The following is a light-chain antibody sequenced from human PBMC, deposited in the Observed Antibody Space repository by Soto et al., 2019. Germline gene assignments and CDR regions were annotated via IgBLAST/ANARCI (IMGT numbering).Light chain of an antibody. Sequence: DIPMTQSPSSLSASVGDRVTITCQASQDISNYLNWYQQKPGIAPKLLIYDASDLETGVPSRFSGSGSGTDFTFTISSLQPEDIATYYCQQYDNLPRTFGQGTKVEIK. CDR3: QQYDNLPRT. J-gene: IGKJ1*01. CDR1: QDISNY. V-gene: IGKV1-33*01. CDR2: DAS.